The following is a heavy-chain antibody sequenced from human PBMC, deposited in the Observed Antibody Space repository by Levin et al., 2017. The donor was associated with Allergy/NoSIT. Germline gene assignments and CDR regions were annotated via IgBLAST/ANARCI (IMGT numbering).Heavy chain of an antibody. Sequence: GGSLRLSCAASGFTFSSYEMNWVRQAPGKGLEWVSYISSSGSTIYYADSVKGRFTISRDNAKNSLYLQMNSLRAEDTAVYYCARVGRYYDFWSGYYSGYGMDVWGQGTTVTVSS. CDR3: ARVGRYYDFWSGYYSGYGMDV. J-gene: IGHJ6*02. CDR1: GFTFSSYE. V-gene: IGHV3-48*03. D-gene: IGHD3-3*01. CDR2: ISSSGSTI.